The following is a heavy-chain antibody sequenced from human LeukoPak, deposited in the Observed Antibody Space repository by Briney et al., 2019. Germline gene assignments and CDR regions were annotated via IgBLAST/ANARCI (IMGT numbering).Heavy chain of an antibody. V-gene: IGHV4-61*05. D-gene: IGHD2-15*01. CDR3: ARLAATAY. J-gene: IGHJ4*02. CDR1: AGSISSSTFY. CDR2: IYTSGST. Sequence: TSETLSLTCSVSAGSISSSTFYWGWIRQPPGKGLEWIGYIYTSGSTNYNPSLKSRVTISADTSKNQFSLKLSSVTAADTAVYYCARLAATAYWGQGTLVTVSS.